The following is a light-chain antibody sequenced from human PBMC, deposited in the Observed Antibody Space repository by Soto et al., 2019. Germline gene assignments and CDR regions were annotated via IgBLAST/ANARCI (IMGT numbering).Light chain of an antibody. J-gene: IGLJ1*01. CDR1: SSDVGGYNY. V-gene: IGLV2-14*01. CDR3: SSYTSSSTLYV. CDR2: DVS. Sequence: QSALTQPASVSGSPGQSITISCTGTSSDVGGYNYVSWYQQHPGKAPKLMIYDVSNRSSGVSNRFSGSKSGNTASLTISGRQAEDEADYYCSSYTSSSTLYVFGTGTKLTVL.